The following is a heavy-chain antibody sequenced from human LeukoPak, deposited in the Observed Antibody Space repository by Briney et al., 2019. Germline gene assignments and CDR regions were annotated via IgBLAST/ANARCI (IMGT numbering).Heavy chain of an antibody. Sequence: SGTLSLTCAVSGGSISSSNWWSWVRQPPGKGLEWIGEIYHSGSTNYNPSLKSRVTISIDTSKNQFSLKLSSVTAADTAVYYCARAGGVVGATTWNYWGQGTLVTVSS. CDR2: IYHSGST. J-gene: IGHJ4*02. CDR1: GGSISSSNW. D-gene: IGHD1-26*01. CDR3: ARAGGVVGATTWNY. V-gene: IGHV4-4*02.